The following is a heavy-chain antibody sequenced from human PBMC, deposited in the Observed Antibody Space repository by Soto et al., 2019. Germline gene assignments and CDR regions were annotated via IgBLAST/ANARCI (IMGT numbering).Heavy chain of an antibody. Sequence: QVQLVESGGGVVQPGRSLRLSCAASGFPSTAYGMHWVRQAPGKGLEWLAVIWFDGSNKNYADSVKGRFTISRDNSKNVLYLQMNSLGVADTAVYYCATLGFEFWGQGTLVTVSS. V-gene: IGHV3-33*01. J-gene: IGHJ4*02. CDR3: ATLGFEF. CDR2: IWFDGSNK. CDR1: GFPSTAYG.